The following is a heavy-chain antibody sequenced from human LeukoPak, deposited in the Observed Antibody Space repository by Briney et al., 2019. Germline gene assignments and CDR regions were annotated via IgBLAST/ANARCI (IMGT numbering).Heavy chain of an antibody. CDR1: GGTFSSYA. D-gene: IGHD3-22*01. Sequence: ASVKVSCKASGGTFSSYAISWVRQAPGQGLEWMGRIIPILGIANYAQKFQGRVTITADKSTSTAYMELSSLRSEDTAVYYCARGPYYYDSSGCYYLSPFDYWGQGTLVTVSS. V-gene: IGHV1-69*04. CDR3: ARGPYYYDSSGCYYLSPFDY. CDR2: IIPILGIA. J-gene: IGHJ4*02.